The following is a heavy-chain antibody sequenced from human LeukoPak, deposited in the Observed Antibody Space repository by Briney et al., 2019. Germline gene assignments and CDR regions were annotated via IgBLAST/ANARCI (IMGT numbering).Heavy chain of an antibody. CDR2: IWYDGSNK. Sequence: GRSLRLSCAASGFTFSSYGMHWVRQAPGKGLEWVAVIWYDGSNKYYADSVKGRFTISRDNSKNTLYLQMNSLRAEDTAVYYCARDLGLYCRGGSCYTQEDYYYYGMDVWGKGTTVTVSS. CDR1: GFTFSSYG. D-gene: IGHD2-15*01. J-gene: IGHJ6*04. CDR3: ARDLGLYCRGGSCYTQEDYYYYGMDV. V-gene: IGHV3-33*01.